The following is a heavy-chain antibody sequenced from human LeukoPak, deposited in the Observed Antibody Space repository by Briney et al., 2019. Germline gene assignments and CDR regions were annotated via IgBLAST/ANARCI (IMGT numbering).Heavy chain of an antibody. CDR3: ARDIDYAGSRGSGSYFAFDI. CDR1: GGSIRNYH. Sequence: SETLSLTCTVSGGSIRNYHWSWIRQPPGKGLEWIGYIYYSGSTNCNPSLKSRVTISLDMSKNQLSLKLSSVTAADTAVYYCARDIDYAGSRGSGSYFAFDIWGQGTMVTVSS. D-gene: IGHD3-10*01. CDR2: IYYSGST. J-gene: IGHJ3*02. V-gene: IGHV4-59*01.